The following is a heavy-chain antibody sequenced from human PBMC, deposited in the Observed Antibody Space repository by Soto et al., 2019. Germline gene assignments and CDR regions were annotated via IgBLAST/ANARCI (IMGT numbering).Heavy chain of an antibody. V-gene: IGHV1-8*01. CDR1: GYTFSSYE. Sequence: QVQLVQSGAEVKKPGASVKVSCKASGYTFSSYEINWVRQATGQGLEWMGWMNPNGGNTGHAQKFQGRVTMTMNTSISTAYMELSSLRSEDTAVYYCARGQAGYTSGWSPNDYWGQGTLVTVSS. J-gene: IGHJ4*02. CDR3: ARGQAGYTSGWSPNDY. D-gene: IGHD6-19*01. CDR2: MNPNGGNT.